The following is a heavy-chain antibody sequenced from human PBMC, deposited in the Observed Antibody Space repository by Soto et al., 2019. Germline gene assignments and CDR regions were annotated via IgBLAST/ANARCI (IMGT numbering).Heavy chain of an antibody. D-gene: IGHD6-6*01. J-gene: IGHJ6*02. CDR3: ARLVGSYYGMDV. Sequence: ASVKVSCKASGYAFTGYYMHWVRQAPGQGLEWMGWINPNSGGTNYAQKFQGWVTMTRDTSISTAYMELSRLRSDDTAVYYCARLVGSYYGMDVWGQGTTVTVAS. CDR2: INPNSGGT. CDR1: GYAFTGYY. V-gene: IGHV1-2*04.